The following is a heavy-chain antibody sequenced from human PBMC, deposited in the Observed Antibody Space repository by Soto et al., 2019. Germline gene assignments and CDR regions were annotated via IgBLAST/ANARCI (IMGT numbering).Heavy chain of an antibody. CDR3: ARGKGMEENYYYYGMDI. J-gene: IGHJ6*02. CDR2: LNSGTGQT. V-gene: IGHV1-3*04. Sequence: ASVKVSCKASGYTFSTYAIHWVRQAPGQSLEWMGWLNSGTGQTRYSQRFQDRVTITRDTSASTAYMEVSSLRPEDTAVYYCARGKGMEENYYYYGMDIWGQGTTVTVS. CDR1: GYTFSTYA. D-gene: IGHD1-1*01.